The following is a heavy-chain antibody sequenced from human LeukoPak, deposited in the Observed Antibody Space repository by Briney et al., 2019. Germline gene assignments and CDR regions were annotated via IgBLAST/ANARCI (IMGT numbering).Heavy chain of an antibody. CDR1: GFTFSSYA. D-gene: IGHD6-19*01. V-gene: IGHV3-30*09. CDR2: ISYDGSNK. J-gene: IGHJ4*02. Sequence: GGSPRLSCAASGFTFSSYAMHWVRQAPGKGLEWVAVISYDGSNKYYADSVKGRFAISRDNSKNTLYLQMNSLRAEDTAVYYCARTSGWYNYSDYWGQGTLVTVSS. CDR3: ARTSGWYNYSDY.